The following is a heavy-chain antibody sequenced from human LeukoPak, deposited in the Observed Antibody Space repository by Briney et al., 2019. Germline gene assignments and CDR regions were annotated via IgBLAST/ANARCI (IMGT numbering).Heavy chain of an antibody. CDR2: ITSSGNTI. CDR1: GFTFSSYE. CDR3: ARLTTMTATGGPFDY. D-gene: IGHD4-17*01. Sequence: GGSLRLSCAASGFTFSSYEMNWVRQAPGKGLEWVSYITSSGNTIYYADSVKGRFTISRDNAKNSLYLQMNSLRAEDTAVYYCARLTTMTATGGPFDYWGQGTLVTVSS. V-gene: IGHV3-48*03. J-gene: IGHJ4*02.